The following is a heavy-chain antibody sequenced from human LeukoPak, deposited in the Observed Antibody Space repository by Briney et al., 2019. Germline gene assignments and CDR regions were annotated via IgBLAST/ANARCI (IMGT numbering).Heavy chain of an antibody. J-gene: IGHJ6*02. D-gene: IGHD2-15*01. V-gene: IGHV4-34*01. CDR3: ARGKGPWYALNYYYYGMDV. CDR1: GGSFSGYY. Sequence: SETLSLTCAVYGGSFSGYYWSWIRQPPGKGLEWIGEINHSGSTNYNPSLKSRVTISVDTSKNQFSLELSAVTAADTAVYYCARGKGPWYALNYYYYGMDVWGQGTTVTVSS. CDR2: INHSGST.